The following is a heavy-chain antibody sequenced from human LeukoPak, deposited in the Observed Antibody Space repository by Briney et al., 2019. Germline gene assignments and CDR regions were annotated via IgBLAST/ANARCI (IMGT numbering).Heavy chain of an antibody. CDR3: ARVEGGPHSRAMVGY. Sequence: GSSVKVSCKASGGTFSSYTISWVRQAPGQGLEWMGRIIPILGIANYAQKFQGRVTITADKSTSTAYMELSSLRSEDTAVYYCARVEGGPHSRAMVGYWGQGTLATVSS. V-gene: IGHV1-69*02. J-gene: IGHJ4*02. CDR2: IIPILGIA. D-gene: IGHD5-18*01. CDR1: GGTFSSYT.